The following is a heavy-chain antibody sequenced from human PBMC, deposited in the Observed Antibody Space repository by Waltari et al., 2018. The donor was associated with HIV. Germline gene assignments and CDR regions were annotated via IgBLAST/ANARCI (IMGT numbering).Heavy chain of an antibody. CDR2: ISTLGRT. CDR3: TRDGDPN. J-gene: IGHJ4*02. Sequence: EVLMVQSGGGLVKPGGSLRLSCEGSGFIFSNFTVNWMRQVPGRGLEWVSSISTLGRTYYADSMKGRFTISRDNAKKSLYLQMNSLRAEDTAIYYCTRDGDPNWGQGTLVTVSS. CDR1: GFIFSNFT. V-gene: IGHV3-21*01.